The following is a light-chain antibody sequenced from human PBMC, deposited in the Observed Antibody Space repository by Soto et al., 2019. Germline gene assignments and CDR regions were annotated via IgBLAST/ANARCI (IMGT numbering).Light chain of an antibody. Sequence: QSALTQPASVSGSPGQSITISCTGTSRDVGGYDLVSWYQQHPGKAPKLMIYEDSARPSGISNRFSGSKSGDTASLTISRLQAEDEAHYYCCSYAGSSTFVFGGGTKVTVL. V-gene: IGLV2-23*02. J-gene: IGLJ2*01. CDR1: SRDVGGYDL. CDR3: CSYAGSSTFV. CDR2: EDS.